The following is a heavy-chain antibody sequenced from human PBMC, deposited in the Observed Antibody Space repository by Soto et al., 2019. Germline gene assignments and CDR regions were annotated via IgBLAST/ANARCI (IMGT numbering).Heavy chain of an antibody. V-gene: IGHV3-7*02. CDR2: IKEDGSEK. CDR3: VKGEYYYDSSGYYLFDY. CDR1: GFTFSSYW. D-gene: IGHD3-22*01. Sequence: GGSLRLSCAASGFTFSSYWMSWVRQAPGKGLEWVANIKEDGSEKYYVDSVKGRFTISRDNAKNSLYLQMNSLRAEDTAVYYCVKGEYYYDSSGYYLFDYWGQGTLVTSPQ. J-gene: IGHJ4*02.